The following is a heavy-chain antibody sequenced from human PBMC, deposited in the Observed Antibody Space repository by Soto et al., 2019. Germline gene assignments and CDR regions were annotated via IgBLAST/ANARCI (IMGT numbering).Heavy chain of an antibody. D-gene: IGHD5-12*01. CDR2: TSGSGDNT. V-gene: IGHV3-23*01. CDR1: GFSFDDYA. Sequence: EVQLLESGGGLVQPGGSLRLSCAASGFSFDDYAMTWVRQAAGKGLEWVSATSGSGDNTYYADSVKGRFTISRDNSKNTLYLQLNSLRAEDTAVHYCAKGYYSGYDLAYFDYWGQGTLVTVSS. J-gene: IGHJ4*02. CDR3: AKGYYSGYDLAYFDY.